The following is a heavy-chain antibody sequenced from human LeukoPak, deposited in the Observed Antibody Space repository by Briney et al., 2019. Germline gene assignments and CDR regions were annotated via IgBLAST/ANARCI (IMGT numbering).Heavy chain of an antibody. CDR2: MNPNSGNT. D-gene: IGHD2-15*01. V-gene: IGHV1-8*01. CDR1: GYTFTSYD. J-gene: IGHJ4*02. CDR3: ARKNRRCGGSCYGY. Sequence: GASVKVSCKASGYTFTSYDINWVRQATGQGLEWMGWMNPNSGNTGYAQKFQGRVTMTRNTSISTAYMELSSLRSEDTAVYYCARKNRRCGGSCYGYWGQGTLVTVSS.